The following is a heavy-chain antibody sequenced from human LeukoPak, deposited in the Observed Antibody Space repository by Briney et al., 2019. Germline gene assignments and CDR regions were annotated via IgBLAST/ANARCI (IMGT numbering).Heavy chain of an antibody. Sequence: GGSLRLSCAASGFTFRSHWMHWARQVPEKGLVWVSHISTGGTTTNYADSVKGRFTISRDNAKDTLYLQMHSLRVDDTAVYYCARSLGYSSGGWGQGTLVTVSS. V-gene: IGHV3-74*01. J-gene: IGHJ4*02. CDR1: GFTFRSHW. CDR3: ARSLGYSSGG. D-gene: IGHD2-15*01. CDR2: ISTGGTTT.